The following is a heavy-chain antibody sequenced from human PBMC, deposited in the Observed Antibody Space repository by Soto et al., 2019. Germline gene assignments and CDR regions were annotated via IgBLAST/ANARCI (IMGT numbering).Heavy chain of an antibody. CDR3: ARREYGGLDY. J-gene: IGHJ4*02. CDR1: GFTFSDYY. D-gene: IGHD5-12*01. CDR2: ISSSGYT. V-gene: IGHV3-11*05. Sequence: QVQLEESGGGLVKPGGSLRLSCAASGFTFSDYYMSWIRQAPGKGLEWVSYISSSGYTKYADSVKGRFTISRDNAKDSLSLQMNSLRVDDTAVYDCARREYGGLDYWGQGTLVAVSS.